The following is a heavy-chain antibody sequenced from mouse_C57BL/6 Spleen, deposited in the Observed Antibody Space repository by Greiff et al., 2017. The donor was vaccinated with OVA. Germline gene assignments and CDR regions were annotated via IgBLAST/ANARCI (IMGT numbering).Heavy chain of an antibody. CDR3: ARGHYYGSSFFAY. CDR1: GYTFTSYW. V-gene: IGHV1-52*01. D-gene: IGHD1-1*01. Sequence: QVQLQQPGAELVRPGSSVKLSCKASGYTFTSYWMHWVKQRPIQGLEWIGNIDPSDSETHYNQKFKDKATLTVDKSSSTAYMQLSSLTSEDSAVYYGARGHYYGSSFFAYWGQGTLVTVSA. J-gene: IGHJ3*01. CDR2: IDPSDSET.